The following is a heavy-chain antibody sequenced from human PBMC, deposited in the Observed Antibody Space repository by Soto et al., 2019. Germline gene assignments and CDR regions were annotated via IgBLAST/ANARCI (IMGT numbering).Heavy chain of an antibody. J-gene: IGHJ4*02. CDR3: ASGSHGPHY. CDR1: SGSISSGGYS. V-gene: IGHV4-30-2*06. CDR2: ISHSGST. Sequence: QLQLQESGSGLVKPSQTLSLTCAVSSGSISSGGYSWSWIRQSPGKGLEWIGYISHSGSTYYHPSLKRRVTISVDRSKNQFSLKLSSGTAADTAVYYCASGSHGPHYWGQGTLVTVSS.